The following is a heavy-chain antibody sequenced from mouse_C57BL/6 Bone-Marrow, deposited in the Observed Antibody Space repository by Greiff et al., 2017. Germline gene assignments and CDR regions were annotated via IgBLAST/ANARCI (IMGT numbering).Heavy chain of an antibody. D-gene: IGHD2-4*01. CDR1: GFTFSDYY. V-gene: IGHV5-12*01. CDR2: ISNGGGST. Sequence: EVKLMESGGGLVQPGGSLKLSCAASGFTFSDYYMYWVRQTPEKRLEWVAYISNGGGSTYYPDTVKGRFTISRDNAKNPLYLQMSRLKSEDTAMYYCARPYDYDGYYFDYWGQGTTLTVSS. CDR3: ARPYDYDGYYFDY. J-gene: IGHJ2*01.